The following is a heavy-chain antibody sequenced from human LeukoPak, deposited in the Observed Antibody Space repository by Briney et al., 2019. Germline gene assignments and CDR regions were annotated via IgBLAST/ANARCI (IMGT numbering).Heavy chain of an antibody. Sequence: ASVKVSCKASGGTFSSYTISWVRQAPGQGLEWMGRIIPILGIANYAQKFQGRVTITADKSTSTAYMELSSLRSEDTAVYYCATSRDSYNLGEIREDYWGQGTLVTVSS. CDR2: IIPILGIA. CDR3: ATSRDSYNLGEIREDY. V-gene: IGHV1-69*02. J-gene: IGHJ4*02. CDR1: GGTFSSYT. D-gene: IGHD5-24*01.